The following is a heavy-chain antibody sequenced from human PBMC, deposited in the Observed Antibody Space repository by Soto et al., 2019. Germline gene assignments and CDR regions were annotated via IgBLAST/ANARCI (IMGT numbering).Heavy chain of an antibody. J-gene: IGHJ4*02. V-gene: IGHV3-23*01. CDR2: ISGSGGST. Sequence: EVQLLESGGGLVQPGGSLRLYCAASGFTFSSYAMSWVRQAPGKGLEWVSAISGSGGSTYYADSVKGRFTIYRDNAKNMRYVQMDGLRAEDTAVYYFARDLAAAFGDYWGKGTLVTVSS. CDR1: GFTFSSYA. CDR3: ARDLAAAFGDY. D-gene: IGHD3-16*01.